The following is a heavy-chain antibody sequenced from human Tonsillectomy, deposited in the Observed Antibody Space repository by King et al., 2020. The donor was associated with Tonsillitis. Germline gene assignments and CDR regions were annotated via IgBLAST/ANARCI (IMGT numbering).Heavy chain of an antibody. V-gene: IGHV3-48*01. CDR3: ARVSRYYYSGGYLDY. CDR1: GFTFSTYS. D-gene: IGHD3-22*01. J-gene: IGHJ4*02. CDR2: ISSSSSTI. Sequence: VQLVESGGDLVQPGGSLRLSCAASGFTFSTYSMNWVRQAPGKGLEGVSYISSSSSTIYFADSVKGRFTISRDKAKNSLYLQMNSRRAEDTAVYYCARVSRYYYSGGYLDYWGQGTLVTVSS.